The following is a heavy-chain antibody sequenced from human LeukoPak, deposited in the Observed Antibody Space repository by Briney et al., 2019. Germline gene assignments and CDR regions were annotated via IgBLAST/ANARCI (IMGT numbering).Heavy chain of an antibody. V-gene: IGHV3-53*01. CDR3: ARDVPVFYYYYMDV. J-gene: IGHJ6*03. CDR2: IYSGGST. Sequence: PGGSLRLSCAASGFTVSSNYMSWVRQAPGKGLEWVSVIYSGGSTYYADSVKGRFTISRDNSKNTLYLQMNSLRAEDTAVYYCARDVPVFYYYYMDVWGKGTTVTVSS. D-gene: IGHD2-8*01. CDR1: GFTVSSNY.